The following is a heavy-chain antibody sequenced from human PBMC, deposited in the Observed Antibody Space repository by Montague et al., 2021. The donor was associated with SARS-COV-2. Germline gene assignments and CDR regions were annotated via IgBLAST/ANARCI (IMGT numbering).Heavy chain of an antibody. J-gene: IGHJ4*02. CDR2: ISTSGDYT. V-gene: IGHV3-23*01. CDR3: AKDRGMDYSADY. Sequence: SLRLSCAASGFIFRHYAMSWVRQAPGKGLEWVSGISTSGDYTYYADSLKGRFTISRDNSRNTLYLQMNSLRAEDTAIYYCAKDRGMDYSADYWGQGTLVTVSS. CDR1: GFIFRHYA. D-gene: IGHD2-15*01.